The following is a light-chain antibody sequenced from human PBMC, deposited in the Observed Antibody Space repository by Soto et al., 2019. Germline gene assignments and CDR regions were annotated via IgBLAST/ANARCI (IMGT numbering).Light chain of an antibody. CDR1: QSISSW. Sequence: DIQMTQSPSTLSASVGDRVTITCRASQSISSWLAWYQQKPGKAPKLLIYDAPSLESGVPSRFSGSGSVTEVTLTISSLQPDDFATYYCQQYNSYRTFGQGTK. V-gene: IGKV1-5*01. CDR3: QQYNSYRT. J-gene: IGKJ1*01. CDR2: DAP.